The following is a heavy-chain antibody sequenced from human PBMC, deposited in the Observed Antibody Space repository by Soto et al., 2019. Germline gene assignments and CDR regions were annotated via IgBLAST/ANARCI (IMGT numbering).Heavy chain of an antibody. J-gene: IGHJ6*02. CDR3: ARDQSFDRTYYYGIDV. V-gene: IGHV1-18*01. Sequence: QVQLVQSGAEVKKPGASVRVSCKSSGYPFTHYGITWIRQAPGQGLEWMGWISPFNGNTNYGQTLQGRVTLTTETXTXTVYMELRSLRSDDTAVYYCARDQSFDRTYYYGIDVWGQGTTVTVSS. CDR2: ISPFNGNT. D-gene: IGHD3-16*01. CDR1: GYPFTHYG.